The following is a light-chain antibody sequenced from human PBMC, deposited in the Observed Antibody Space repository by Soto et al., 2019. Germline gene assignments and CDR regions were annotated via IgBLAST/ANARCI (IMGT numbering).Light chain of an antibody. CDR3: QSYDATNQV. Sequence: NFMLTQPHSVSESPGKTVIIYCTRSSGSIASNYVQWYQQRPGSSPTTVIYEDNQRPSGVPDRFSGSIDSSSNSASLTISGLETEDEADYFCQSYDATNQVFGGGTQLTVL. CDR1: SGSIASNY. CDR2: EDN. J-gene: IGLJ3*02. V-gene: IGLV6-57*01.